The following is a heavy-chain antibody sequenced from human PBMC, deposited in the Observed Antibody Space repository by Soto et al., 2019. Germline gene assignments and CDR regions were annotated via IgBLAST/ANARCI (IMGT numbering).Heavy chain of an antibody. CDR3: ASCPLESGYLHYYYGDV. J-gene: IGHJ6*03. D-gene: IGHD3-3*01. Sequence: QVQLQESGPGLVKPSETLSLTCTVSGDSLSSYYWSWIRQPPRKGLEWVGDIYYSGGTNYNPSLTRRVTISVDTSKKQFSLEVSSVTAADTAVYYCASCPLESGYLHYYYGDVWGKGTAVTVSS. V-gene: IGHV4-59*01. CDR1: GDSLSSYY. CDR2: IYYSGGT.